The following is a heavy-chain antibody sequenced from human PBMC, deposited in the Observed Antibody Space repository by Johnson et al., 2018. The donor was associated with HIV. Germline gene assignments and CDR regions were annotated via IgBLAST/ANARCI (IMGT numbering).Heavy chain of an antibody. CDR1: GFAFSNFG. CDR3: AKSGLFVLVVYAPDVFDI. V-gene: IGHV3-30*18. J-gene: IGHJ3*02. D-gene: IGHD2-8*02. Sequence: VQLVESGGGVVQPGRSLRLSCAASGFAFSNFGMHWVRQAPGKGLEWVAVTSYDGSNKYYADSVKGRFTISRDNSKNTLYLQMNSLRAEDTAVYYCAKSGLFVLVVYAPDVFDIWGQGTMVTVSS. CDR2: TSYDGSNK.